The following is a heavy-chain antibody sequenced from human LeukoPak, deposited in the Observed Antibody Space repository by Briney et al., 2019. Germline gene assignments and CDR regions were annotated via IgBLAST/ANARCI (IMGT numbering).Heavy chain of an antibody. CDR1: GGSFSGYY. CDR3: AHRRRTGLENWFDP. CDR2: INHSGST. Sequence: SETLSLTCAVYGGSFSGYYWSWIRQPPGKGLEWIGEINHSGSTNYNPSLKSRVTISVDTSKNQVVLTMTNMDPVDTATYYCAHRRRTGLENWFDPWGQGTLVTVSS. D-gene: IGHD1-1*01. J-gene: IGHJ5*02. V-gene: IGHV4-34*01.